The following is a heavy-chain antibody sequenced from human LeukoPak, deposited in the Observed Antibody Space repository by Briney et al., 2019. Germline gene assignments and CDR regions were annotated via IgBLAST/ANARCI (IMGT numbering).Heavy chain of an antibody. CDR1: GFTFSSYW. J-gene: IGHJ4*02. CDR3: ARRYFDS. Sequence: PGGSLRLSCVASGFTFSSYWMSWVRQAPGKGLEWVANIKQDGSKKYHVDSVKGRFTISRDNAKNSLYLQMNSLRAEDTAVYYCARRYFDSWGQGTLVTVSS. CDR2: IKQDGSKK. V-gene: IGHV3-7*01.